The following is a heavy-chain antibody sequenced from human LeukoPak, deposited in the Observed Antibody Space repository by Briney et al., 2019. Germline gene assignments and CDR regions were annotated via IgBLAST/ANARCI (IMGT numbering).Heavy chain of an antibody. Sequence: PSETLSLTCAVYGGSFSGYYWSWIRQPPGKGLEWIGEINHSGSTNYNPSLKSRVTISVDKSKNQFSLKLSSVTAADTAVYYCARIHLINDSGWPNYYFDYWGQGTLVTVSS. CDR1: GGSFSGYY. D-gene: IGHD6-19*01. J-gene: IGHJ4*02. V-gene: IGHV4-34*01. CDR3: ARIHLINDSGWPNYYFDY. CDR2: INHSGST.